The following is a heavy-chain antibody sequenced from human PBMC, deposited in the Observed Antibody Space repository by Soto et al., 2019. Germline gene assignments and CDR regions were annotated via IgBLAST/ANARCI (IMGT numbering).Heavy chain of an antibody. CDR1: GFTFSSYG. J-gene: IGHJ4*02. Sequence: GGSLRLSCAASGFTFSSYGMHWVRQAPGKGLEWVAVISYDGSNKYYADSVKGRFTISRDNSKNTLYLQMNSLRAEDTAVYYCAKGGQLDYWGQGTLVTVSS. CDR3: AKGGQLDY. V-gene: IGHV3-30*18. D-gene: IGHD6-13*01. CDR2: ISYDGSNK.